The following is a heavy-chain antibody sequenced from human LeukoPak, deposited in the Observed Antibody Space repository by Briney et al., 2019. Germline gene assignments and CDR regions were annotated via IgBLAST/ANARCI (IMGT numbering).Heavy chain of an antibody. CDR1: GGTFSSYA. D-gene: IGHD2/OR15-2a*01. Sequence: SVKVSCKASGGTFSSYAISWVRQAPGQGLEWMGRIIPIFGIANYAQKFQGRVTITADKSTSTAYMELSSLRSEDTAVYYRARDRTSTPWLFDYWGQGTLVTVSS. CDR3: ARDRTSTPWLFDY. CDR2: IIPIFGIA. V-gene: IGHV1-69*04. J-gene: IGHJ4*02.